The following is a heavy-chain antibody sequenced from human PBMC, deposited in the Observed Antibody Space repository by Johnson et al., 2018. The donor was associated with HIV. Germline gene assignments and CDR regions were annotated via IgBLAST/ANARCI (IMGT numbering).Heavy chain of an antibody. CDR2: MYSGGST. J-gene: IGHJ3*02. Sequence: VQLVESGGGLVQPGGSLRLSCVASGFTVSGNYMSWVRQAPGKGLEWVSVMYSGGSTYYADSVKGRFTISRDNSKNTLYLQMNSLRAEDTAVYYCAKGLAVSPWADAFDIWGQGTMVTVSS. D-gene: IGHD6-19*01. CDR1: GFTVSGNY. CDR3: AKGLAVSPWADAFDI. V-gene: IGHV3-66*01.